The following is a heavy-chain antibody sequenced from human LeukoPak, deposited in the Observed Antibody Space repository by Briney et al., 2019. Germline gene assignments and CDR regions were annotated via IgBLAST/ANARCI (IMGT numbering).Heavy chain of an antibody. Sequence: GGSLRLSCAASGFTFSSYGMHWVRQAPGKGLEWVAFIRYDGSNKYYADSVKGRFTISRDNSKNTLYLQMNSLRAEDTAVYYCAGDRWLQSGYYFDYWGQGTLVTVSS. CDR3: AGDRWLQSGYYFDY. V-gene: IGHV3-30*02. D-gene: IGHD5-24*01. CDR2: IRYDGSNK. J-gene: IGHJ4*02. CDR1: GFTFSSYG.